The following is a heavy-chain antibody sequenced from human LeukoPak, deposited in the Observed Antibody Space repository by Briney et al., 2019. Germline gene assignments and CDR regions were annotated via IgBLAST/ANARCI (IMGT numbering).Heavy chain of an antibody. CDR1: GGSISSSSYY. J-gene: IGHJ4*02. Sequence: SETLSLTCTVSGGSISSSSYYWGWLRQPPGKGLEWIGSIYYSGSIYYNPSLKSRVTISVDTFKNQFSLKLSSVTAADTAVYCCARAEVLEDYYDSSGYYTFIYWGQGTLVTVSS. CDR3: ARAEVLEDYYDSSGYYTFIY. CDR2: IYYSGSI. V-gene: IGHV4-39*07. D-gene: IGHD3-22*01.